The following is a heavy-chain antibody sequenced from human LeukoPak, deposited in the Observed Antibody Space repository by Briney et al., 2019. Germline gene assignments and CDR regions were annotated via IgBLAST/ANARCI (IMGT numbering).Heavy chain of an antibody. D-gene: IGHD3-10*01. CDR2: ISYDGSNK. CDR3: AKDLYPTMVRGVITQGHDP. CDR1: GFTFSSYG. Sequence: PGGSLRLSCAASGFTFSSYGMHWVRQAPGKGLEWVAVISYDGSNKYYADSVKGRFTISRDNSKNTLYLQMNSLRAEDTAVYYCAKDLYPTMVRGVITQGHDPWGQGTLVTVSS. V-gene: IGHV3-30*18. J-gene: IGHJ5*02.